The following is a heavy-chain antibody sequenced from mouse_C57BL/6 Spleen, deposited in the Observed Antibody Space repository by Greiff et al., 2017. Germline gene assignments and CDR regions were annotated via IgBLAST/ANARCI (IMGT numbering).Heavy chain of an antibody. V-gene: IGHV1-26*01. CDR2: INPNNGGT. CDR1: GYTFTDYY. CDR3: ARRYGSSYGRAMDY. Sequence: VQLQQSGPELVKPGASVKISCKASGYTFTDYYMNWVKQSHGKSLEWIGDINPNNGGTSYNQKFKGKATLTVDKSSSTAYMELRSLTSEDSAVYYCARRYGSSYGRAMDYWGQGTSVTVSS. J-gene: IGHJ4*01. D-gene: IGHD1-1*01.